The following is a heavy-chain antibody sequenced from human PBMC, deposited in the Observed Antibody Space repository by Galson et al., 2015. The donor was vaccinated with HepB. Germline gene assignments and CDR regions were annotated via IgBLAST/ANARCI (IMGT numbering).Heavy chain of an antibody. J-gene: IGHJ4*02. Sequence: SLRLSCAASGFTFSSYSMNWVRQAPGKGLEWVSSISSSSSYIYYADSVKGRFTISRDNAKNSLYLQMNSLRAEDTAVYYCASAPTYYDFWSGYYGFDYWGQGTLVTVSS. D-gene: IGHD3-3*01. CDR2: ISSSSSYI. V-gene: IGHV3-21*01. CDR3: ASAPTYYDFWSGYYGFDY. CDR1: GFTFSSYS.